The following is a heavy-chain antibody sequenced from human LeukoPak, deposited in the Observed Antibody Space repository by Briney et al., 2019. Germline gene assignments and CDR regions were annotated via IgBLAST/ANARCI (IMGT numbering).Heavy chain of an antibody. Sequence: HPGGSLRLSCAASGFTFRSYTVTWVRQAPGKGLEWVSSISGSGSTTYFADSVKGRFTISRDNSKNTLYLQMNSLRAEDTAVYYCARAEGYSSGWYGVWAFDIWGQGAMVTVSS. V-gene: IGHV3-23*01. CDR1: GFTFRSYT. CDR3: ARAEGYSSGWYGVWAFDI. CDR2: ISGSGSTT. J-gene: IGHJ3*02. D-gene: IGHD6-19*01.